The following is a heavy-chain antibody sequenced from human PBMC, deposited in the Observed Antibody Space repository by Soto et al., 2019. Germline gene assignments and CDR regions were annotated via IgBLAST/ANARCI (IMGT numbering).Heavy chain of an antibody. Sequence: SETLSLTCTVSGDSISSYYWSWIRQPPGKELEWIGYIYYGGSTIYNPSLKSRVTISADTSKNQFSLKLTSVTAADTAVYYCARGAIAAQAFDSWGEGTLVTVSS. D-gene: IGHD6-13*01. CDR2: IYYGGST. CDR3: ARGAIAAQAFDS. CDR1: GDSISSYY. J-gene: IGHJ4*02. V-gene: IGHV4-59*13.